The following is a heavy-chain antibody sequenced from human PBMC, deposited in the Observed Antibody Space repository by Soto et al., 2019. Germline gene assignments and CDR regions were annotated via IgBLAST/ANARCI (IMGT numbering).Heavy chain of an antibody. CDR2: VKQDGSDK. CDR3: ARTSGVVFDV. D-gene: IGHD3-10*01. CDR1: GFTFSGYW. Sequence: EVQLVESGGGLVQPGGSLRLSCIASGFTFSGYWMSWVRQTPGKGLEWVANVKQDGSDKQYVDYVRCRLTISRDNAKNSVFLQMNFLRVEDTAVYYCARTSGVVFDVWGQGTMVTVSS. V-gene: IGHV3-7*01. J-gene: IGHJ3*01.